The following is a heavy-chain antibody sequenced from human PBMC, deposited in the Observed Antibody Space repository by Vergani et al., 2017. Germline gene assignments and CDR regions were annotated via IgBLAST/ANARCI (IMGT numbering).Heavy chain of an antibody. J-gene: IGHJ4*02. D-gene: IGHD3-22*01. CDR1: GYSLTEFT. CDR2: FDPEHGEV. V-gene: IGHV1-24*01. CDR3: AIVTEYYDSSGYYLDY. Sequence: QVQLVQSGSEVRKPGASVKVSCQVSGYSLTEFTIHWVRQAPGKGLEWMGGFDPEHGEVTFAHHIQGRVTMTEDRSTDTAYMELGSLRPEDTALYYCAIVTEYYDSSGYYLDYWGQGTLVTVSS.